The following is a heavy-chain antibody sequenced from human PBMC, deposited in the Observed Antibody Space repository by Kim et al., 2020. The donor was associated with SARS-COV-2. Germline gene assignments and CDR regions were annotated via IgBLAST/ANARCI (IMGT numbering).Heavy chain of an antibody. CDR2: INSDGSST. CDR3: ASMFRGDPPYYYYYMDD. Sequence: GGSLRLSCAASEFTFSSYWMHWVRQAPGKGLVWVSRINSDGSSTRYADSVKGRFTISRDNAKNTLYLQMNSLRAEDTAVYYCASMFRGDPPYYYYYMDDWGQGTTVTVSS. J-gene: IGHJ6*03. CDR1: EFTFSSYW. D-gene: IGHD3-10*01. V-gene: IGHV3-74*01.